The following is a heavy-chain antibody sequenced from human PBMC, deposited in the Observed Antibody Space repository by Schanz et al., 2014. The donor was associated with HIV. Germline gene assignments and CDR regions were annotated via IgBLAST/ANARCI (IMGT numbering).Heavy chain of an antibody. CDR3: AKDLGGFSAYEAYTSGRGY. CDR1: GFTFSDYY. D-gene: IGHD5-12*01. CDR2: ISYDGTNE. J-gene: IGHJ4*02. Sequence: QVQLVESGGGLVKPGGSLRLSCVVSGFTFSDYYMSWIRQAPGKGLEWVAVISYDGTNEYYADSVKGRFTVSRDNSKNTLYLQMNSLRAEDTAVYYCAKDLGGFSAYEAYTSGRGYWGQGTLVIVSS. V-gene: IGHV3-30*18.